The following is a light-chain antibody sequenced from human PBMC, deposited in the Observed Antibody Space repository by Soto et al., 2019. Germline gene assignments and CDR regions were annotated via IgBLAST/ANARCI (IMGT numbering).Light chain of an antibody. V-gene: IGLV2-23*03. Sequence: QSLLTQPAFVSGSPGQAVTLSCTGTSRDVGSYNLVSWYQQHPGKAPKLMIYEGSKRPSGVSNRFSGSKSGNTASLTISGLQAEDEADYYCCSYAGSSTFYVFGTGTKVTVL. CDR1: SRDVGSYNL. J-gene: IGLJ1*01. CDR2: EGS. CDR3: CSYAGSSTFYV.